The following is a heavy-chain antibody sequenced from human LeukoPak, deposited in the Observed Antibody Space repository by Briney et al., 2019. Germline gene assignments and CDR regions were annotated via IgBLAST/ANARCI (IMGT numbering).Heavy chain of an antibody. CDR1: GGSISSYY. CDR3: ARRGNYLDY. CDR2: IYYSGST. V-gene: IGHV4-59*08. J-gene: IGHJ4*02. Sequence: SETLSLTCTVSGGSISSYYWSWIRQPQGKGREWIGYIYYSGSTNYNPSLKSRVTISVDTSKNQFSLKLSSVTAADTAVYYCARRGNYLDYWGQGTLVTVSS.